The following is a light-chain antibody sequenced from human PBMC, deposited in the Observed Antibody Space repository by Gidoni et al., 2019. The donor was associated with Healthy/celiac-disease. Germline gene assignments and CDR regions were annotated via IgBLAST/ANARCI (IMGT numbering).Light chain of an antibody. Sequence: VLTQSPGTLSLSPGERATLSCMASQAVSNSYLAWYVQKPGQATRLLIYGASNRATGIPDRFSGSGSGTDFTLTISRLEPEDFATYYCQQYGSSSGAFGQGTKVEIK. CDR3: QQYGSSSGA. V-gene: IGKV3-20*01. CDR2: GAS. J-gene: IGKJ1*01. CDR1: QAVSNSY.